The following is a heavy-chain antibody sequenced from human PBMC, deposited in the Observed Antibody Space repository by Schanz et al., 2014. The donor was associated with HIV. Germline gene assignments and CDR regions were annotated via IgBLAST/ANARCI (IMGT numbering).Heavy chain of an antibody. CDR1: GGTFNSYA. D-gene: IGHD2-15*01. V-gene: IGHV1-69*06. Sequence: QVQLVQPGAEVKKPGSSVKVSCKASGGTFNSYAITWVRQAPGQGLEYMGGIIPMFGTANYAQKFQGRVTVTADRSTSTAYMELSSLRSEDTAVYYCARSHYSVVSSRAMDAWGPGTSVTVSS. J-gene: IGHJ6*02. CDR2: IIPMFGTA. CDR3: ARSHYSVVSSRAMDA.